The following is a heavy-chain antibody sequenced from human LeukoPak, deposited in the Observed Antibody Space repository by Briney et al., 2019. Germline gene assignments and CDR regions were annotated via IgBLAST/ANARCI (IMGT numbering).Heavy chain of an antibody. D-gene: IGHD3-22*01. V-gene: IGHV2-5*01. Sequence: SGPTLVKPTQTLTLTCTFSGFSLSTSGVGGGWIRQPPGKALEWLALIFCYEDKRYSTSLKSRLTITKHTSKNQVVLTLTNMDPVDTATYYCAHSSYYYDSSGYYMDYWGQGTLVTVSS. J-gene: IGHJ4*02. CDR3: AHSSYYYDSSGYYMDY. CDR1: GFSLSTSGVG. CDR2: IFCYEDK.